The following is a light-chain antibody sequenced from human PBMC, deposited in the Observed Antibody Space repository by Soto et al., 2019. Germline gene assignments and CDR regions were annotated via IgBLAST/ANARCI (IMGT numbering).Light chain of an antibody. CDR3: QHYGTSPGT. CDR1: QSVSSSY. J-gene: IGKJ1*01. CDR2: GAS. Sequence: EIVLTQSPGTVSLSPGERATLSCRASQSVSSSYLGWYQQKPGQAPRLLIYGASTRATGIPDNFSGSGSGTDFTLTISRLEPEDFAVYYCQHYGTSPGTFGQGTKVEIK. V-gene: IGKV3-20*01.